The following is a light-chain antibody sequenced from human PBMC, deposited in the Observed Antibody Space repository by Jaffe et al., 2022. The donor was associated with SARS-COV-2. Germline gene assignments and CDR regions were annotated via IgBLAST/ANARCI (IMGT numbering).Light chain of an antibody. CDR3: CSYAGSSGYVV. Sequence: QSALTQPASVSGSPGQSITISCTGTSGDVANYNLVSWYQQHPGKAPKLMIYEGSKRPSGVSNRFFGSKSGNTASLTISGLQAEDEADYYCCSYAGSSGYVVFGGGTKLTVL. CDR2: EGS. CDR1: SGDVANYNL. J-gene: IGLJ2*01. V-gene: IGLV2-23*01.